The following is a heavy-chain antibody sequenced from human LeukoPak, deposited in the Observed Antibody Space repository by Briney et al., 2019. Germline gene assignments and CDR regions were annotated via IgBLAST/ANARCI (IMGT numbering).Heavy chain of an antibody. CDR3: ARDLGLKFPFDY. Sequence: PSETLSLTCAVYGGSFSGYYWSWIRQPPGKGLEWIGEINHSGSTNYNPSLKSRVTISVDTSKNQFSLKLCSVTAADTAVYYCARDLGLKFPFDYWGQGTLVTVSS. CDR2: INHSGST. CDR1: GGSFSGYY. J-gene: IGHJ4*02. D-gene: IGHD7-27*01. V-gene: IGHV4-34*01.